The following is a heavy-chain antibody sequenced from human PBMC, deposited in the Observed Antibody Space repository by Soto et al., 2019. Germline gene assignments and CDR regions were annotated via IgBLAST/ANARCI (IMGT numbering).Heavy chain of an antibody. J-gene: IGHJ4*02. D-gene: IGHD3-22*01. Sequence: GGPLRLSCAASGFTFSNAWMNWVRQAPGKGLEWVGRIKSITDGGTTDYAAPVKGRFTISRDDSKNTLYLQMNSLKTEDTAVYYCTTDLAYYDSSGYLPFDYWGQGTLVTVSS. CDR1: GFTFSNAW. V-gene: IGHV3-15*07. CDR2: IKSITDGGTT. CDR3: TTDLAYYDSSGYLPFDY.